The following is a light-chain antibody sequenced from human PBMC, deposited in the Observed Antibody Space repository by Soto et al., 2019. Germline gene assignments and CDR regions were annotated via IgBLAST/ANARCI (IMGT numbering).Light chain of an antibody. CDR2: EVS. V-gene: IGLV2-14*01. J-gene: IGLJ1*01. CDR1: SRDVGGYNY. Sequence: QSALTQPASVSGSPGQSITISCTGTSRDVGGYNYVSWYQQHPGKAPKLMTYEVSNRPSGVSNRFSGSKSGNTASLTISGLQAEDEADYYCSSYTSSSIDYVFGTETKVTVL. CDR3: SSYTSSSIDYV.